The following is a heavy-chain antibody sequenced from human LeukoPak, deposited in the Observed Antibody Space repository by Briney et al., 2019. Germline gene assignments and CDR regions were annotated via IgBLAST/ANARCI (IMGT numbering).Heavy chain of an antibody. CDR3: ASSRILSPNDY. V-gene: IGHV3-21*01. CDR1: GFTFISYS. Sequence: GGSLRLSCAASGFTFISYSMNWVRQAPGKGLEWVSSISSSSSYIYYADSVKGRFTISRDNSKNTLYLQMNSLRAEDTAVYYCASSRILSPNDYWGQGTLVTVSS. D-gene: IGHD2/OR15-2a*01. CDR2: ISSSSSYI. J-gene: IGHJ4*02.